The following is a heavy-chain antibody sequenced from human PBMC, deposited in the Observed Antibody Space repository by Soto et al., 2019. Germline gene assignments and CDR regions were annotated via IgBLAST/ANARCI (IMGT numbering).Heavy chain of an antibody. CDR1: GLTFSTYV. CDR3: ARDEHHYFDY. J-gene: IGHJ4*02. V-gene: IGHV3-33*08. Sequence: GGSLRLSCAASGLTFSTYVMHWVRQAPGKGLEWVAVIWYDGSNKYYADSVKGRFTISRDNSKNTVYLQMNSLRAEDTAVYYCARDEHHYFDYWGQGNQVTVSS. CDR2: IWYDGSNK.